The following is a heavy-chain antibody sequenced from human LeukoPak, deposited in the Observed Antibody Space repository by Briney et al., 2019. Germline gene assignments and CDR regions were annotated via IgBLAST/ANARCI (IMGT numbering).Heavy chain of an antibody. CDR2: INHSGST. Sequence: SETLSLTCAVYGGSFSGYYWSWIRQPPGKGLEWIGEINHSGSTNYNPSLKSRVTISVGTSKNQFSLKLSSVTAADTAVYYCARGPLGYCSSTSCSRQYNWFDPWGQGTLVTVSS. D-gene: IGHD2-2*01. J-gene: IGHJ5*02. V-gene: IGHV4-34*01. CDR3: ARGPLGYCSSTSCSRQYNWFDP. CDR1: GGSFSGYY.